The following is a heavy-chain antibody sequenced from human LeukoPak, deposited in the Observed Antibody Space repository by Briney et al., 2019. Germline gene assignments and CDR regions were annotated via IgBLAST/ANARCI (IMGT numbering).Heavy chain of an antibody. CDR1: GFTFSTYW. CDR2: IKQDGSEK. V-gene: IGHV3-7*01. D-gene: IGHD6-19*01. Sequence: GGSLRLSCAASGFTFSTYWMSWVRQAPGKGLEWVANIKQDGSEKYYVDSVKGRFTISRDAAKNSLYLQMSSLRAEDMAVYYCARDHEDSSGWYMAFDIWGQGTMVTVSS. CDR3: ARDHEDSSGWYMAFDI. J-gene: IGHJ3*02.